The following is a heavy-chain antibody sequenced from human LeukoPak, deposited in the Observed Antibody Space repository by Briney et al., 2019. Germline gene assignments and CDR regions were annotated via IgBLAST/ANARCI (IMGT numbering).Heavy chain of an antibody. CDR2: IYKSGST. CDR3: ARSLSVAGLT. CDR1: GDSISSSKYY. V-gene: IGHV4-39*01. Sequence: SETLSLTCTVSGDSISSSKYYWGWIRQSPGKGLEWIGSIYKSGSTFYNPSLKSRVIISVDTSRYQFSLKLNSVSAADTAVYYCARSLSVAGLTWGQGTLVAVSS. J-gene: IGHJ5*02. D-gene: IGHD6-19*01.